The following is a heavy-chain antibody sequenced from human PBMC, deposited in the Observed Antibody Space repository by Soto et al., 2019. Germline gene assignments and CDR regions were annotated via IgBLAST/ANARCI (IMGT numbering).Heavy chain of an antibody. V-gene: IGHV4-30-4*01. D-gene: IGHD5-18*01. Sequence: SETLSLTCTVSGGSISSGDYYCSWIRQPPGKGLEWIGYIYYSGSPYYNPSLKRRVTISVDTSKNQFSLKLSSVTAADTAVYYCAREPVMNTAMAIDYWGQGTLVTVSS. J-gene: IGHJ4*02. CDR2: IYYSGSP. CDR1: GGSISSGDYY. CDR3: AREPVMNTAMAIDY.